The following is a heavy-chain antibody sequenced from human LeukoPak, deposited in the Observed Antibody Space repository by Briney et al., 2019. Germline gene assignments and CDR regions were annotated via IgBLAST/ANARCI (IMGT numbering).Heavy chain of an antibody. CDR3: ARESSGWYGAFDI. Sequence: GGSLRLSCAASGFTVSNKYMTWVRQAPGKGLEWVSLIYNDGRTYYADSVKGRFTISRENAKNSLYLQMNSLRAGDTAVYYCARESSGWYGAFDIWGQGTMVTVSS. CDR2: IYNDGRT. D-gene: IGHD6-19*01. J-gene: IGHJ3*02. V-gene: IGHV3-53*01. CDR1: GFTVSNKY.